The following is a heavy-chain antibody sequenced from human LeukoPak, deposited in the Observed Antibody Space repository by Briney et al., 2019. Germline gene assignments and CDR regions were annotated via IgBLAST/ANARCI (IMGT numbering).Heavy chain of an antibody. V-gene: IGHV3-20*01. D-gene: IGHD2-15*01. CDR3: ARGGYCSGGSCDWLDP. CDR1: GFTFDDYG. J-gene: IGHJ5*02. CDR2: INWNGGST. Sequence: GGSLRLSCAASGFTFDDYGMSWVRQAPGKGLEWVSGINWNGGSTGYADSVKGRFTISRDNAKNSLYLQMNSLRAEDTALYHCARGGYCSGGSCDWLDPWGQGTLVTVSS.